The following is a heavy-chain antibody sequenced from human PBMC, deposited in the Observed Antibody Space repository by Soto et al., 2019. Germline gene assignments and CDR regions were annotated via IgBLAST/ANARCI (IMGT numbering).Heavy chain of an antibody. CDR2: LSDSGSHT. J-gene: IGHJ6*02. CDR3: AKDSQSVLVSAARVYGMDV. D-gene: IGHD2-2*01. V-gene: IGHV3-23*01. CDR1: GFTFGSYA. Sequence: EVQLLESGGGLAQPGWSLRLSCAGSGFTFGSYAMTWVRQAPGKGLEWVSTLSDSGSHTYYADFVKGRLTISRDNSKNTLYLQRNSLRAEDTAVYYCAKDSQSVLVSAARVYGMDVWGQGTTVTVSS.